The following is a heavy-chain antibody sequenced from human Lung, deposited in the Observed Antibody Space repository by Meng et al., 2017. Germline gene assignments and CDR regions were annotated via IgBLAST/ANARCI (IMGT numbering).Heavy chain of an antibody. D-gene: IGHD4-11*01. CDR3: ARGPTTMAHDFDY. J-gene: IGHJ4*02. Sequence: QWQRKTWGEVLLKTPATRSTTSGVAGGAVSDYYWSWIRQPPGKGLEWIGEINHSGSTNYNTSLESRATISVDTSQNNLSLKLSSVTAADSAVYYCARGPTTMAHDFDYWGQGTLVTVSS. V-gene: IGHV4-34*01. CDR2: INHSGST. CDR1: GGAVSDYY.